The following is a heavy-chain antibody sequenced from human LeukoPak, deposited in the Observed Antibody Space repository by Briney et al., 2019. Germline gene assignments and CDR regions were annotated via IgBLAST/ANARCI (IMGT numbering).Heavy chain of an antibody. Sequence: GESLKISCKGSGYSFTSYWIGWVRQMPGKGLEWMGIIYPGDSDTRYSPSFQGQVTISADKSISTAYLQWSSLKASDTAMYYCARQRVAYYYDSSGSDAFDIWAKGQWSPSLQ. V-gene: IGHV5-51*01. D-gene: IGHD3-22*01. CDR2: IYPGDSDT. CDR1: GYSFTSYW. J-gene: IGHJ3*02. CDR3: ARQRVAYYYDSSGSDAFDI.